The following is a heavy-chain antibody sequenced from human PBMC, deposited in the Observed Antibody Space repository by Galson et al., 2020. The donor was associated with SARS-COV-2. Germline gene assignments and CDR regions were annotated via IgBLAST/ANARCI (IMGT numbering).Heavy chain of an antibody. CDR3: AEGTWAGGLNY. D-gene: IGHD1-26*01. CDR2: TYYRSMWHH. V-gene: IGHV6-1*01. J-gene: IGHJ4*02. Sequence: SQTLSLTCAISGDSVSSNSAVWNWIRQSPSRGLEWLGRTYYRSMWHHDYALSVKSRISFNADTSKNHVSLQLNSVTPEDTAVYFCAEGTWAGGLNYWGQGTLVSVSS. CDR1: GDSVSSNSAV.